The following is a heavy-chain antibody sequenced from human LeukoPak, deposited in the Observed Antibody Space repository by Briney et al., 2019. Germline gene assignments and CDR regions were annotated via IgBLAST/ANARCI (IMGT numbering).Heavy chain of an antibody. Sequence: PGGSLRLSCAASGFTFSNFVMSWVRQAPGKGLEWVSYIDGGGGSTNYSDSVKGRFTISRDNSKNTLYLQMNSLRAEDTAVYYCARRAGAYSHPYDYWGQGTLVTVSS. D-gene: IGHD4/OR15-4a*01. J-gene: IGHJ4*02. V-gene: IGHV3-23*01. CDR1: GFTFSNFV. CDR3: ARRAGAYSHPYDY. CDR2: IDGGGGST.